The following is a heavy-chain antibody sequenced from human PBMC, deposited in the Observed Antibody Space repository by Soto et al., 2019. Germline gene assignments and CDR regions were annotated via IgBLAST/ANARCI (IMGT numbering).Heavy chain of an antibody. V-gene: IGHV3-23*01. CDR3: AKSLGATSYYGMDV. D-gene: IGHD1-26*01. CDR2: ISSSGSCT. CDR1: GFTFSSYS. J-gene: IGHJ6*02. Sequence: GGSLRLSCAASGFTFSSYSMNWVRQAPGKGLEWVSAISSSGSCTYYADSVKGRFTISRDNSKNTLYLQMNSLRAEDTAVYYCAKSLGATSYYGMDVWGQGTTVTVSS.